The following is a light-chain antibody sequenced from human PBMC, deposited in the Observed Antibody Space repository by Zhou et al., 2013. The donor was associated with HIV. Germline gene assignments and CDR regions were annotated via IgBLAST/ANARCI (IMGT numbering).Light chain of an antibody. CDR1: RSLENNDRHTY. J-gene: IGKJ2*01. CDR2: KVS. V-gene: IGKV2-30*01. CDR3: MQGTHWPTT. Sequence: DVVLTQSPPSLPVTLGQSASISCRTSRSLENNDRHTYLNWFHQRPGQAPRRLIYKVSNRDSGVPDRFSGTGSGTDFTLQISRVEAEDIGIYYCMQGTHWPTTFGQGTALEIK.